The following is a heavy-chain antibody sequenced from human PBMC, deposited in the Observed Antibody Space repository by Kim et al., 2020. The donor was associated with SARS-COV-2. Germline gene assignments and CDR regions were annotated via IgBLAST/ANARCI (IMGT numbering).Heavy chain of an antibody. CDR2: INHSGST. CDR1: GGSFSGYY. CDR3: ARGLKKKYSP. D-gene: IGHD2-15*01. J-gene: IGHJ4*02. V-gene: IGHV4-34*01. Sequence: SETLSLTCAVYGGSFSGYYWSWIRQPPGKGLEWIGEINHSGSTNYNPSLKSRVTISVDTSKNQFSLKLSSVTAADTAVYYCARGLKKKYSPWGQGTLVTVSS.